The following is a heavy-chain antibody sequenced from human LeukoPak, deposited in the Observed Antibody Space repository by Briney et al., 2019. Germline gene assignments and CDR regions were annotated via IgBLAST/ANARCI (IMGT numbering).Heavy chain of an antibody. J-gene: IGHJ4*02. V-gene: IGHV1-2*02. CDR2: MNLDSCGT. Sequence: ASVKLSCTSSGYTFTGYYMHWGRLAPGQGHERMGWMNLDSCGTNYAQKCQGRVTMTRDTSISTAYMELSRLRSDDTAVYYCARGVVVVAATAGDYWGQGTLVTVSS. CDR1: GYTFTGYY. CDR3: ARGVVVVAATAGDY. D-gene: IGHD2-15*01.